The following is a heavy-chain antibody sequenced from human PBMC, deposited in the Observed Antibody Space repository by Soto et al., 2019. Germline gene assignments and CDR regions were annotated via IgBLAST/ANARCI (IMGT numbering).Heavy chain of an antibody. CDR3: ASLSLNEQWLVPLFDY. CDR1: GFTFSSYA. CDR2: ISYDGSNK. D-gene: IGHD6-19*01. V-gene: IGHV3-30-3*01. Sequence: QPGGSLRLSCAASGFTFSSYAMHWVRQAPGKGLEWVAVISYDGSNKYYADSVKGRFTISRDNSKNTLYLQMNSLRAEDTAVYYCASLSLNEQWLVPLFDYWGQGTLVTVS. J-gene: IGHJ4*02.